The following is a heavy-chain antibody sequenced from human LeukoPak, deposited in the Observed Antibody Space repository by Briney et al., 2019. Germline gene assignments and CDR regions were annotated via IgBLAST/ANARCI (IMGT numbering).Heavy chain of an antibody. V-gene: IGHV3-33*01. J-gene: IGHJ4*02. CDR2: IWYDGSNK. D-gene: IGHD3-22*01. CDR3: ARDHHSSGYSFDY. CDR1: GFTFSSYG. Sequence: GGSLRLSCAASGFTFSSYGMHWVRQAPGKGLEWVAVIWYDGSNKYYADSVKGRLTISRDNSKNTLYLQMNSLRAEDTAVYYCARDHHSSGYSFDYWGQGTLVTVSS.